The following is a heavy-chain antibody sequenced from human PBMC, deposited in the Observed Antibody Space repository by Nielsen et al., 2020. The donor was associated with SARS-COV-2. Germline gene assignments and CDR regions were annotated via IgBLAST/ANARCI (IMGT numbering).Heavy chain of an antibody. J-gene: IGHJ6*02. V-gene: IGHV3-23*01. Sequence: WIRQPPGKGLEWVSAISGSGGSAYYADSVKGRFTISRDNSKNTLYLQMNSLRAEDTAVYYCAKAPYYYYGMDVWGQGTTVTVSS. CDR2: ISGSGGSA. CDR3: AKAPYYYYGMDV.